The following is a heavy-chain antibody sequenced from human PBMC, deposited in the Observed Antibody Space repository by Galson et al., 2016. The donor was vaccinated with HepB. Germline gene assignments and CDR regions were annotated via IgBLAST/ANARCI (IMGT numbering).Heavy chain of an antibody. Sequence: SLRLSCAASGFAISNNHMSRVRQAPGKGLDWGSIIYFDGRTFHADSVKGRFTISRDISKNTVYLQMSSLIAEDTAVYYCAAAAAANEIDYCGQGTQVTVSS. CDR3: AAAAAANEIDY. D-gene: IGHD6-13*01. CDR1: GFAISNNH. J-gene: IGHJ4*02. V-gene: IGHV3-53*01. CDR2: IYFDGRT.